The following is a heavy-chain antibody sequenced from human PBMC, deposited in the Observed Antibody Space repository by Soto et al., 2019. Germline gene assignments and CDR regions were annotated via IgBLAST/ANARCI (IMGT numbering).Heavy chain of an antibody. CDR3: ARAEYSSSWSPYYYYYGMDV. D-gene: IGHD6-13*01. Sequence: GGSLRLSCAVSGFTFDSYPMHWVRQAPGKGLEWVAVVSYDGTKEYYADSVKGRFTISRDNSKSILSLQMNSLRADDTAVYYCARAEYSSSWSPYYYYYGMDVWGQGTTVTVSS. CDR1: GFTFDSYP. CDR2: VSYDGTKE. J-gene: IGHJ6*02. V-gene: IGHV3-30*14.